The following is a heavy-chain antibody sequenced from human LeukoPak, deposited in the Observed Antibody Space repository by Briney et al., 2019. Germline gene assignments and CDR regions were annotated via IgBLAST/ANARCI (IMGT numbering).Heavy chain of an antibody. CDR1: GYSISSGYC. J-gene: IGHJ3*02. Sequence: PSETLSLTCAVSGYSISSGYCWGWIRQPPGKGLEWIGSIYHSGSTYYNPSLKSRVTISVDTSKNQFSLKLSSVTAADTAVYYCARPPLIVVVIADLDAFDIWGQGTMVTVSS. D-gene: IGHD2-21*01. CDR3: ARPPLIVVVIADLDAFDI. V-gene: IGHV4-38-2*01. CDR2: IYHSGST.